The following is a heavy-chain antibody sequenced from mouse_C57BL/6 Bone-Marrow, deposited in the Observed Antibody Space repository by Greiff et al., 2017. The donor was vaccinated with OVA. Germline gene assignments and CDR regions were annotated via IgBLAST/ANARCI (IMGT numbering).Heavy chain of an antibody. J-gene: IGHJ3*01. CDR3: ARKRGGLRRAWFAY. CDR1: GYTFTSYG. CDR2: IYPRSGNT. D-gene: IGHD2-4*01. V-gene: IGHV1-81*01. Sequence: QVQLQQSGAELARPGASVKLSCKASGYTFTSYGISWVKQRTGQGLEWIGEIYPRSGNTYYNEKFKGKATLTADKSSSTAYMELRSLTSEDSAVYFCARKRGGLRRAWFAYWGQGTLVTVSA.